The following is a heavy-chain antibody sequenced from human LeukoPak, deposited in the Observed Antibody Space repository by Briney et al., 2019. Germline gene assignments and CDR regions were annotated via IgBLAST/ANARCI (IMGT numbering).Heavy chain of an antibody. D-gene: IGHD6-13*01. CDR1: GGSISSYY. CDR2: IYHSGST. V-gene: IGHV4-59*12. Sequence: SETLSLTCTVSGGSISSYYWSWIRQPPGKGLEWIGYIYHSGSTYYNPSLKSRVTILVDRSKNQFSLKLSSVTAADTAVYYCARAVGSSSWPNWFDPWGQGTLVTVSS. CDR3: ARAVGSSSWPNWFDP. J-gene: IGHJ5*02.